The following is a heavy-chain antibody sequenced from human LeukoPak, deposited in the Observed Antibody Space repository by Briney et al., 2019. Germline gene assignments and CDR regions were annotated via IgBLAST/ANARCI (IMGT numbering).Heavy chain of an antibody. J-gene: IGHJ5*02. Sequence: ASVRDSCKASGYTFNNYGISWVRQAPGQGLEWMGWVSSYNGDTNYAQKFQGRVTMSTDTSTSTAYMELRSLTFDDTAIYYCAKDWHILTGRNCFDPWGQGTLVTVSS. CDR2: VSSYNGDT. CDR3: AKDWHILTGRNCFDP. CDR1: GYTFNNYG. D-gene: IGHD3-9*01. V-gene: IGHV1-18*01.